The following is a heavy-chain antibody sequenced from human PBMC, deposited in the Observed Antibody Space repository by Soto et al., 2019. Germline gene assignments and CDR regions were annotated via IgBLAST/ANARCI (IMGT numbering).Heavy chain of an antibody. CDR2: INPNSGGT. CDR1: GYTFTGYY. J-gene: IGHJ3*02. V-gene: IGHV1-2*04. CDR3: ARDRGQGYYYDSSGGFDI. D-gene: IGHD3-22*01. Sequence: GASVKVSCKASGYTFTGYYMYWVRQAPGQGLEWMGWINPNSGGTNYAQKFQGWVTMTRDTSISTAYMELSRLRSDDTAVYYCARDRGQGYYYDSSGGFDIWGQGTMVTVSS.